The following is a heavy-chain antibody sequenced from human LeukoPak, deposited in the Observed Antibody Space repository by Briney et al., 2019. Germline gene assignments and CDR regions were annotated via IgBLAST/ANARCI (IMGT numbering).Heavy chain of an antibody. Sequence: SGGSLRLSCAASGFTFSNYGMRWVRQAPGKGLEWVAFLRYDGTQEHFADSVKGRFTISRDNSKNTLYLQMNGLRVEDTAVYYCAKSDSFGPNPYYYYYYMDVWGKGTTVSASS. CDR2: LRYDGTQE. V-gene: IGHV3-30*02. CDR3: AKSDSFGPNPYYYYYYMDV. CDR1: GFTFSNYG. J-gene: IGHJ6*03. D-gene: IGHD3-3*01.